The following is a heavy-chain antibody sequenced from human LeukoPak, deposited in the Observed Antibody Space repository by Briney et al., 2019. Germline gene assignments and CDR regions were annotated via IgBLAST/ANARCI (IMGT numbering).Heavy chain of an antibody. CDR2: INHSGST. CDR1: GGSFSGYY. J-gene: IGHJ4*02. D-gene: IGHD3-3*01. Sequence: PSETLSLTCAVYGGSFSGYYWSWIRQPPGKGLEWIGEINHSGSTNYNPSLKSRVTISVDTSKNQFSLKLSSVTAADTAVYYCARGRRFLEWQLPRRTHYFDYWGQGTLVTVSS. V-gene: IGHV4-34*01. CDR3: ARGRRFLEWQLPRRTHYFDY.